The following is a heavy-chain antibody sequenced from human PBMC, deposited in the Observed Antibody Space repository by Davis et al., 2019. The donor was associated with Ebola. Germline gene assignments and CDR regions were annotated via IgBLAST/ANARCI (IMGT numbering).Heavy chain of an antibody. CDR3: AKDRGWANWNFDL. CDR1: GFTFSSYA. D-gene: IGHD3-10*01. J-gene: IGHJ2*01. V-gene: IGHV3-23*01. Sequence: GESLKISCAGSGFTFSSYAMSWVRQAPGKGLNWVSSISGTGGSTYYADSVKGRFTISRDNSKNTLHLQMNSLRAEDTAVYYCAKDRGWANWNFDLWGRGTLLTVSS. CDR2: ISGTGGST.